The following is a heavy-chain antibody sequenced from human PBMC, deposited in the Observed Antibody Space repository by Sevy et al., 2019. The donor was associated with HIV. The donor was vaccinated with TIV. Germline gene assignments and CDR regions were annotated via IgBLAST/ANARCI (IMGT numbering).Heavy chain of an antibody. CDR1: GYTFTSYG. CDR2: ISAYNGNT. V-gene: IGHV1-18*01. J-gene: IGHJ4*02. CDR3: ARVAAYYDILTGYYTLYYFDY. D-gene: IGHD3-9*01. Sequence: ASVKVSCKASGYTFTSYGISWVRQAPGQGLEWMGWISAYNGNTNYAQKLQGRVTMTTDTSTSTAYMELRSLRSDDTAMYYCARVAAYYDILTGYYTLYYFDYWGQGTLVTVSS.